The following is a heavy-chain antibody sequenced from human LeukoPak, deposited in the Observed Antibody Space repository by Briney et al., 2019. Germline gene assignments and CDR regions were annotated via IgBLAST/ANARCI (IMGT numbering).Heavy chain of an antibody. CDR1: GGSLNNYV. Sequence: SVKVSCKASGGSLNNYVISWVRQAPGQGLEWMGWTIPIAGTTNYAQKFQGTVTITADVSTSTAYLDLTNLGSDDTAVFYCATAPIGGFSYGYFDHWGQGTLVTVSS. D-gene: IGHD5-18*01. V-gene: IGHV1-69*01. J-gene: IGHJ4*02. CDR3: ATAPIGGFSYGYFDH. CDR2: TIPIAGTT.